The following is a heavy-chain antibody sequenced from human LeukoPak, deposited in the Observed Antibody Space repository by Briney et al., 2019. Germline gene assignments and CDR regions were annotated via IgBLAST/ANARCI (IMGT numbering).Heavy chain of an antibody. D-gene: IGHD3-10*01. J-gene: IGHJ4*02. Sequence: QPGGSLRLSCAASGFTFSPYPMSWVPQAPGKGLEWVSGFSGSGDSTYYADSVKGRFSISRDNSKNTLYLHMNSVRADDTAVYYCAKDAGDYYGSVTHFDYWGQGTLVTVSS. V-gene: IGHV3-23*01. CDR3: AKDAGDYYGSVTHFDY. CDR2: FSGSGDST. CDR1: GFTFSPYP.